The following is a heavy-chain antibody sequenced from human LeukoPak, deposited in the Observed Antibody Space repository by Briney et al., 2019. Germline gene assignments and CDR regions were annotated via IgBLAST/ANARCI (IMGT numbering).Heavy chain of an antibody. CDR3: ARDRDGDEDFDY. CDR2: ISGTGSST. Sequence: GGSLRLSCEASGFTFGNYAMNWVRQAPGKGLEWVSTISGTGSSTYYADSAKGRFTISSDTAKNSLYLQLNSLTVGDTAMYYCARDRDGDEDFDYWGRGTLVTVSS. V-gene: IGHV3-23*01. CDR1: GFTFGNYA. D-gene: IGHD4-17*01. J-gene: IGHJ4*02.